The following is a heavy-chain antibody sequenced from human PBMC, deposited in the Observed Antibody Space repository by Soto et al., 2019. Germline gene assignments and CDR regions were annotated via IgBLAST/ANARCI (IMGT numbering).Heavy chain of an antibody. CDR3: ARHTPAISISDH. D-gene: IGHD2-15*01. J-gene: IGHJ4*02. Sequence: PSETLSLTCTVSGGSISGYYWSWLRQPPGKRLEWIGYIDYYGSTNYNPSLKSRVTISVDTSKNQFSLKLSSVTAADTAVYYCARHTPAISISDHWGQGTLVTVSS. CDR1: GGSISGYY. V-gene: IGHV4-59*08. CDR2: IDYYGST.